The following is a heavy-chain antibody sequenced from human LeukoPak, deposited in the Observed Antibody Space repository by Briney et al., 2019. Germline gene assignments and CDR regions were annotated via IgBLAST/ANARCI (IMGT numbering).Heavy chain of an antibody. J-gene: IGHJ4*02. Sequence: PSETLSLTCAVYRGSFSGDCWSWIRQPPGKGLEWIGEINHSGSTNHNPSLKSRVTISVDTSKNQFSLKLSSVTAADTAVYYCARGGSSGYYSKIWGQGTLVTVSS. CDR3: ARGGSSGYYSKI. CDR1: RGSFSGDC. V-gene: IGHV4-34*01. D-gene: IGHD3-22*01. CDR2: INHSGST.